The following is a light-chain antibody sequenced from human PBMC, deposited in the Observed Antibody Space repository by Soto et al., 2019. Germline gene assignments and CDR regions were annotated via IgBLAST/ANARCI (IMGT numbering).Light chain of an antibody. CDR2: HAS. CDR3: QQYNSYS. V-gene: IGKV1-5*01. Sequence: DIQMAQSPSTLSASVGDRFTVTCRASQTIGSWLAWYQQKPGTAPKLLIYHASTLESGVPSRFSGSGSGTESTLTISSLQPDDFATYYCQQYNSYSFGQGTKVDIK. CDR1: QTIGSW. J-gene: IGKJ1*01.